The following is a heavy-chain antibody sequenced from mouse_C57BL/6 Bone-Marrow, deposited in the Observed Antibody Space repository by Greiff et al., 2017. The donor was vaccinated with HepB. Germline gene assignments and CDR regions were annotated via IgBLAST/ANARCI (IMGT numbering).Heavy chain of an antibody. V-gene: IGHV1-69*01. CDR2: IDPSDSYT. CDR3: ARSLGAWFAY. CDR1: GYTFTSYW. D-gene: IGHD4-1*01. J-gene: IGHJ3*01. Sequence: QVQLQQPGAELVMPGASVKLSCKASGYTFTSYWMHWVKQRPGQGLEWIGEIDPSDSYTNYNQKFKGKSTLTVDKSSSTAYMQLSSLTSEDSAVYYCARSLGAWFAYWGRGTVVTVSA.